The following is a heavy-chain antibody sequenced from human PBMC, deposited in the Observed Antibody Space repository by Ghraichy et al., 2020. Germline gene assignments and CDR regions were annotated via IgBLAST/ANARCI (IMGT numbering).Heavy chain of an antibody. CDR3: ARDRYNSGTYFDY. CDR1: GFTFNTYS. J-gene: IGHJ4*02. CDR2: ISRSSTI. D-gene: IGHD3-10*01. Sequence: GSLRLSCAASGFTFNTYSMNWVRQAPGKGLEWISYISRSSTIYYADSVKGRFTVSRDNAKNSLYLQMNSLRDEDTAVYYCARDRYNSGTYFDYWGQGALVTVSS. V-gene: IGHV3-48*02.